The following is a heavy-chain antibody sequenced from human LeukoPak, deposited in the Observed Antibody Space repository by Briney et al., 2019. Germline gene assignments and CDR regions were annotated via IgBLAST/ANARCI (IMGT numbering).Heavy chain of an antibody. V-gene: IGHV4-61*01. CDR1: GGSVSSGNYY. Sequence: SSETLSLTCTVSGGSVSSGNYYWNWIRQPPGKGLEWIGYIFYSGSTNYNPSLESRVTISVDSPRNQLSLKLTSVIAADTAVYHCARVGSSSAFAARLDYWGQGILVTVSS. CDR2: IFYSGST. D-gene: IGHD6-6*01. CDR3: ARVGSSSAFAARLDY. J-gene: IGHJ4*02.